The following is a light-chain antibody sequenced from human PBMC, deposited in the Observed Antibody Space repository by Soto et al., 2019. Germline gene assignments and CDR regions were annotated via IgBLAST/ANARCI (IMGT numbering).Light chain of an antibody. J-gene: IGLJ2*01. CDR1: TSDIGNYNP. CDR3: CSYARGSTLVL. CDR2: EGN. Sequence: QLVLTQPASVSGSPGQSITISCTGTTSDIGNYNPVSWYQQRPGKAPKLLIYEGNKRPSGVSNRFSGSKSDNTASLTISGLQAEDEADYYCCSYARGSTLVLFGGGTKLTVL. V-gene: IGLV2-23*03.